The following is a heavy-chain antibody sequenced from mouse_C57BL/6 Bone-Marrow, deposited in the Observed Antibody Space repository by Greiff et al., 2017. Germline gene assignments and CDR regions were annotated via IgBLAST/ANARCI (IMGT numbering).Heavy chain of an antibody. J-gene: IGHJ3*01. Sequence: EVQLVESGGDLVKPGGSLKLSCAASGFTFSSYGMSWVRQTPDKRLEWVATISSGGSYTYYPDSVKGRFTISRDNAKNTLYLQMSSLKSEDTAMXYCARRGRGAWFAYWGQGTLVTVSA. CDR1: GFTFSSYG. CDR3: ARRGRGAWFAY. CDR2: ISSGGSYT. V-gene: IGHV5-6*01.